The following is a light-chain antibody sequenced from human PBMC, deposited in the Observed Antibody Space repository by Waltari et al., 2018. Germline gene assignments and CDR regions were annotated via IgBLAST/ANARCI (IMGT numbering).Light chain of an antibody. J-gene: IGLJ1*01. V-gene: IGLV2-23*02. CDR3: YAHAGGSTLSYA. CDR2: EVS. CDR1: SSDVGSYNH. Sequence: QSALTQPASVSGSPGQSITISCTGTSSDVGSYNHVSWYQQHPGKPPKLMIYEVSKRDPGGSRRASGAKCVTTGSLTTSVRQAQDEGDYDCYAHAGGSTLSYAVEAGTKAT.